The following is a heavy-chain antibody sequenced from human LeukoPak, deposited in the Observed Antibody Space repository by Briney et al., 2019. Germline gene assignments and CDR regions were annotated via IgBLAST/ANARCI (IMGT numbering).Heavy chain of an antibody. Sequence: GGSLRLSCLTSGFTFSTNAMSWVRQAPGKGLEWISGISGSGASTYYAGSVTGRFTISRDNSRNTLYLQMNSLRGDDTAVYYCAKDVGKWESLHFFDYWGQGTLVTVSS. CDR2: ISGSGAST. V-gene: IGHV3-23*01. CDR3: AKDVGKWESLHFFDY. J-gene: IGHJ4*02. CDR1: GFTFSTNA. D-gene: IGHD1-26*01.